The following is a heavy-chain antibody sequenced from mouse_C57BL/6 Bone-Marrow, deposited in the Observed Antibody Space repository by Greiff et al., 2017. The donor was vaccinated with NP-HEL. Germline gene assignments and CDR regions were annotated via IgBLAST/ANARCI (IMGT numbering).Heavy chain of an antibody. CDR2: IYPGDGDT. CDR1: GYAFSSYW. J-gene: IGHJ2*01. V-gene: IGHV1-80*01. Sequence: VKLMESGAELVKPGASVKISCKASGYAFSSYWMNWVKQRPGKGLEWIGQIYPGDGDTNYNGKFKGKATLTADKSSSTAYMQLSSLTSEDSAVYFCARCYYGPYYFDYWGQGTTLTVSS. D-gene: IGHD1-2*01. CDR3: ARCYYGPYYFDY.